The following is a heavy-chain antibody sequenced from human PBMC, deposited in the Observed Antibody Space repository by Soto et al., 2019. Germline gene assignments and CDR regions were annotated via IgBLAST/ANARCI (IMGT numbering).Heavy chain of an antibody. J-gene: IGHJ4*02. V-gene: IGHV3-74*01. Sequence: VQLVESGGGLVQPGGSLRLSCAASGFTFSSYWMHWVRQAPGKGLVWVSRINSDGSSTSYADSVKGRFTISRDNAKNTLYLQMNSLRAEDTAVYYCAREGAGLRYFDWFRYPDYWGQGTLVTVSS. D-gene: IGHD3-9*01. CDR1: GFTFSSYW. CDR2: INSDGSST. CDR3: AREGAGLRYFDWFRYPDY.